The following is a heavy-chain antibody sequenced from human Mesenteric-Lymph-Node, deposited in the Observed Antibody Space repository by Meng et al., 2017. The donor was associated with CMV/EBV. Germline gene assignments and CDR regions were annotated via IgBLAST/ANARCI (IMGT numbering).Heavy chain of an antibody. CDR2: ISSSGSTI. D-gene: IGHD2-2*01. J-gene: IGHJ3*02. Sequence: GGSLRLSCVASGFTFNNYEMSWVRQTPGKGLEWVSYISSSGSTIHYADSVKGRFTISRDNAKNSLYLQMNSLRAEDTAVYYCARDRSREYQLLDSPGDDAFDIWGQGTMVTVSS. CDR1: GFTFNNYE. CDR3: ARDRSREYQLLDSPGDDAFDI. V-gene: IGHV3-48*03.